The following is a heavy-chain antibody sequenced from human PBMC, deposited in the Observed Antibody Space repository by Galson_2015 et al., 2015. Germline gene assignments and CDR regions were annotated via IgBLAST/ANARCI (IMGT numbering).Heavy chain of an antibody. CDR3: AKKSIVAAGNWYFDL. CDR2: ISGSGGST. Sequence: SLRLSCAASGFTFSSYAITWVRQAPGKGLEWVSTISGSGGSTNYADSVKGRFTISRDNSKNTQYLQMNSLTAEDTAVYYCAKKSIVAAGNWYFDLWGRGTLVTVSS. J-gene: IGHJ2*01. V-gene: IGHV3-23*01. D-gene: IGHD1-26*01. CDR1: GFTFSSYA.